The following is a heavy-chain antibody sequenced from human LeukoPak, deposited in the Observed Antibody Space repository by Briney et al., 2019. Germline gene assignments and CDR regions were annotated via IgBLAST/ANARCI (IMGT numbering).Heavy chain of an antibody. D-gene: IGHD1-7*01. V-gene: IGHV3-15*01. CDR1: GFTFNYAW. CDR3: TTDEDWNYARKDV. Sequence: PGGSLRLSCAASGFTFNYAWMSWVRQVPGKGLEWVGQTISEIDGGTTDYAAPVKGRFTISRDDSKSTLYLQMNSLKIEDTAVYYCTTDEDWNYARKDVWGQGATVIVSS. CDR2: TISEIDGGTT. J-gene: IGHJ6*02.